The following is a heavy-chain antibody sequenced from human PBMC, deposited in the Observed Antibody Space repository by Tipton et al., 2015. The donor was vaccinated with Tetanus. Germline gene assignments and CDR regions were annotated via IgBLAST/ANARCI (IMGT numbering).Heavy chain of an antibody. Sequence: SLRLSCTASGFPFRSYWMHWVRQAPGKGLVWVSRIHTDGTTTTYADSVKGRFTISRDNAKNTLLLQMNSLRAEDTAVYYCASCPDSSGWYEITYWGQGTLVTVSP. CDR2: IHTDGTTT. CDR3: ASCPDSSGWYEITY. J-gene: IGHJ4*02. D-gene: IGHD6-19*01. V-gene: IGHV3-74*03. CDR1: GFPFRSYW.